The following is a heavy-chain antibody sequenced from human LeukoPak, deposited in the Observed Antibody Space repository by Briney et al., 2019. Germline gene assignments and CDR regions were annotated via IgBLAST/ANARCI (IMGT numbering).Heavy chain of an antibody. Sequence: PGGSLRLSCAASGFTFSSYGMSWVRQAPGKGLEWVSAISGSGGSTYYADSVKGRFTISRGNSKNTLYLQMNSLRAEDTAVYYCAKDRLWFGEPHAFDIWGQGTMVTVSS. CDR1: GFTFSSYG. J-gene: IGHJ3*02. V-gene: IGHV3-23*01. D-gene: IGHD3-10*01. CDR2: ISGSGGST. CDR3: AKDRLWFGEPHAFDI.